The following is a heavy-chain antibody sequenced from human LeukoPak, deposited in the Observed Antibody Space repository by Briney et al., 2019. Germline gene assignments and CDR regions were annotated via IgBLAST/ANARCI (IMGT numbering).Heavy chain of an antibody. CDR1: GGSISSSNYY. Sequence: SETLSLTCTVSGGSISSSNYYWGWIRQPPGKGLEWIGSFYYSGSTYYNPSLKSRVTISGDTSKDQFSLKLSSVTAADTAVYHCARGGGYSSGWFLVHNWFDPWGQGTLVTVSS. J-gene: IGHJ5*02. CDR2: FYYSGST. D-gene: IGHD6-19*01. V-gene: IGHV4-39*01. CDR3: ARGGGYSSGWFLVHNWFDP.